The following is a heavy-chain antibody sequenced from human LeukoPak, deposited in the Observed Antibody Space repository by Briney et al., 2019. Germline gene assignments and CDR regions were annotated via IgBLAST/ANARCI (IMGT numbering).Heavy chain of an antibody. CDR3: AIHSGNFMYYFDY. CDR1: GFTFSSYA. CDR2: ISGTGDTT. Sequence: SGGSLRLSCAASGFTFSSYAMSWVRQAPGKGLEWVSAISGTGDTTYYTDSVKGRFTISRDNSKNTLYLQMNSLRAEDTAVYSCAIHSGNFMYYFDYWGQGTLVTVSS. D-gene: IGHD1-26*01. J-gene: IGHJ4*02. V-gene: IGHV3-23*01.